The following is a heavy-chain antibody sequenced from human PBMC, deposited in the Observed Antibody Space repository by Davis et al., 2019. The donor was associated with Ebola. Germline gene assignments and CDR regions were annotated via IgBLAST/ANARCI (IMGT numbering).Heavy chain of an antibody. CDR1: GFTFSSYG. V-gene: IGHV3-30*03. CDR2: ISYDGSNK. CDR3: AREGTLYDFWSGYHAFDI. J-gene: IGHJ3*02. Sequence: GESLKISCAASGFTFSSYGMHWVRQAPGKGLEWVAVISYDGSNKYYADSVKGRFTISRDNSKNTLYLQMNSLRAEDTAVYYCAREGTLYDFWSGYHAFDIWGQGTMVTVSS. D-gene: IGHD3-3*01.